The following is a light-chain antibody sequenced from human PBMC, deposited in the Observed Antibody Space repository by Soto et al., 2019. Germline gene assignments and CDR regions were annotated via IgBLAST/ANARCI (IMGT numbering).Light chain of an antibody. V-gene: IGKV1-39*01. J-gene: IGKJ2*01. CDR3: QQRYKTSLSS. Sequence: DTQMTQSPSTLSASVGDRVTITCRASQRIDNFLNWYQQKPGKAPKLLIYGASSLQSGVPSRFSGSGSGTDFTLTITSLQPEDSATYHCQQRYKTSLSSFGQGTKVDIK. CDR2: GAS. CDR1: QRIDNF.